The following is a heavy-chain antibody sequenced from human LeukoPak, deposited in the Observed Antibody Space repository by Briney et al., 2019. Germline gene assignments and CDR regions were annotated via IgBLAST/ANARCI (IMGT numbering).Heavy chain of an antibody. Sequence: SETLSLTCSVSGGSISSSSYYWGWIRQPPGKGLEWIGSIYYSGSTYYNPSLKSRVTISVDTSKNQFSLKLSSVTAADTALYYCASGVGATDYWGQGTLVTVSS. CDR3: ASGVGATDY. V-gene: IGHV4-39*07. J-gene: IGHJ4*02. CDR2: IYYSGST. D-gene: IGHD1-26*01. CDR1: GGSISSSSYY.